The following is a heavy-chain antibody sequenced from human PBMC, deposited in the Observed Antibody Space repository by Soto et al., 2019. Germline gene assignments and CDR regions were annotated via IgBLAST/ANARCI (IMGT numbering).Heavy chain of an antibody. CDR3: ARDRPRGVIIGPFVY. D-gene: IGHD3-10*01. CDR1: GFTFSSYA. CDR2: ISYDGSNK. Sequence: PGGSLRLSCAASGFTFSSYAMHWVRQAPGKGLEWVAVISYDGSNKYYADSVKGRFTISRDNSKNTLYLQMNGLRAEDTAVYYCARDRPRGVIIGPFVYWGQGTLVTVSS. V-gene: IGHV3-30-3*01. J-gene: IGHJ4*02.